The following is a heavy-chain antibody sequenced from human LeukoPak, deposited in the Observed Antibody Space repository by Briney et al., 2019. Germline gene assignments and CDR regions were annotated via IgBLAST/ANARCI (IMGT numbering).Heavy chain of an antibody. V-gene: IGHV4-59*01. CDR3: ARTSVAGSSRFDY. Sequence: SETLSLTCTVSGGSISSYYWSWIRQPPGKGLEWIGYIYYSGSTNYNPSLKSRVTISVDTSKNQFSLKLSSMTAADTAVYYCARTSVAGSSRFDYWGQGTLVTVSS. J-gene: IGHJ4*02. CDR2: IYYSGST. CDR1: GGSISSYY. D-gene: IGHD6-6*01.